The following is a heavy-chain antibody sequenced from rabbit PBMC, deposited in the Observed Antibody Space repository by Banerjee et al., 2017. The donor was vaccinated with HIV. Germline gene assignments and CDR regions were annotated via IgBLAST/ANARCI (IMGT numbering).Heavy chain of an antibody. CDR3: ARDRGVMPAFNL. Sequence: QEQLEESGGDLVKPEGSPTLTCTVSGFSLSGYWMSWVRQAPGKGLEWIGYINTGSGSTDYASWAKGRFTISKTSSTTVTLQMTRLTAADTATYFCARDRGVMPAFNLWGPGTLVTVS. V-gene: IGHV1S45*01. J-gene: IGHJ4*01. CDR1: GFSLSGYW. CDR2: INTGSGST.